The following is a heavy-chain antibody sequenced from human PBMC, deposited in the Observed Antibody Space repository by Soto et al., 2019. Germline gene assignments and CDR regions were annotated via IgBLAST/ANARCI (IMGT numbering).Heavy chain of an antibody. V-gene: IGHV1-18*01. D-gene: IGHD6-19*01. CDR2: ISAYNGNT. CDR3: ARLFRGWYYFDY. Sequence: ASVKVSCKASGYTFTSYGISWVRQAPGQGLEWMGWISAYNGNTNYAQKIQGRVTMTTDTSTSTAYMELRSLRSDDTAVYYCARLFRGWYYFDYWGQGTLVTVSS. J-gene: IGHJ4*02. CDR1: GYTFTSYG.